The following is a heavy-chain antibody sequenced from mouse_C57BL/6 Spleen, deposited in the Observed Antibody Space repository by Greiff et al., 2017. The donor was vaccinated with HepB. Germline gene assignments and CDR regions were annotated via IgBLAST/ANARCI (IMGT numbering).Heavy chain of an antibody. CDR3: ARGEGTVVEAWFAY. CDR1: GYTFTSYW. V-gene: IGHV1-69*01. J-gene: IGHJ3*01. CDR2: IDPSDSYT. Sequence: QVQLQQPGAELVMPGASVKLSCKASGYTFTSYWMHWVKQRPGQGLEWIGEIDPSDSYTNYNQKFKGKSTLTVDKSYSTAYMQLSSLTSEDSAVYYCARGEGTVVEAWFAYWGQGTLVTVSA. D-gene: IGHD1-1*01.